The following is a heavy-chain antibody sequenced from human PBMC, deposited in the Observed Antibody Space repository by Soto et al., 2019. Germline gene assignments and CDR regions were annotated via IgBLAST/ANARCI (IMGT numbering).Heavy chain of an antibody. CDR2: ISSSSSTI. CDR3: ARDGGYCSSTSCRNNYGMDV. J-gene: IGHJ6*02. V-gene: IGHV3-48*02. Sequence: PGGSLRLSCAASGFTFSRYAMHWVRQAPGKGLEWVSYISSSSSTIYYADSVKGRFTISRDNAKNSLYLQMNSLRDEDTAVYYCARDGGYCSSTSCRNNYGMDVWGQGTTVTVSS. D-gene: IGHD2-2*01. CDR1: GFTFSRYA.